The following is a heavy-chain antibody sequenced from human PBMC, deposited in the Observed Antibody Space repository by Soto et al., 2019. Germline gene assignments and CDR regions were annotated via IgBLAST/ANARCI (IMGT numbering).Heavy chain of an antibody. CDR1: GYTLTSNG. CDR2: ISAYNGNT. V-gene: IGHV1-18*04. J-gene: IGHJ5*02. Sequence: ASVKVTCKDSGYTLTSNGSRWVRQAPGQGLEWMGWISAYNGNTNYAQKLQGRVTMTTDTSTSTAYMELRSLRSDDTAVYYCARDRYYDILTGYSLRFDPWGQGTLVTVS. CDR3: ARDRYYDILTGYSLRFDP. D-gene: IGHD3-9*01.